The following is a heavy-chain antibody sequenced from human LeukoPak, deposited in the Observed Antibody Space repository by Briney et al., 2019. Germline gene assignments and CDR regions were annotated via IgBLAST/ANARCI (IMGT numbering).Heavy chain of an antibody. CDR2: ISYDGSNK. J-gene: IGHJ3*02. V-gene: IGHV3-30*14. CDR1: GFTFSSYA. D-gene: IGHD4-17*01. CDR3: AREGTVTTYAFDI. Sequence: GGSLRLSCAASGFTFSSYAMHWVRQAPGKGLEWVAVISYDGSNKYYADSVKGRFTISRDNSKNTLYLQMNSLRAEDTAVYYCAREGTVTTYAFDIWGQGTMVTVSS.